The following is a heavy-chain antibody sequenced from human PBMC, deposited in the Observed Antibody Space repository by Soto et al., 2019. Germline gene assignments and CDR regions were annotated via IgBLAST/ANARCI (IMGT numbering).Heavy chain of an antibody. D-gene: IGHD6-13*01. CDR3: AKDNARSSSWYY. J-gene: IGHJ4*02. V-gene: IGHV3-23*01. CDR1: GFTFSNYA. Sequence: PGGSLRLSCAGSGFTFSNYAMSWVRQAPGKGLEWVSTISGSGGSTYYADSVKGRFTISRDNSKNTLYLLMNSLRAEDTALYYCAKDNARSSSWYYWGQRTLVPVSS. CDR2: ISGSGGST.